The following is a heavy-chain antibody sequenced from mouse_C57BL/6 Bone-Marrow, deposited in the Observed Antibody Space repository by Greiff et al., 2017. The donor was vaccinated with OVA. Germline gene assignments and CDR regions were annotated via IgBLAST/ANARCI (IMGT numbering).Heavy chain of an antibody. CDR1: GYAFTNYL. J-gene: IGHJ2*01. CDR3: ARKDYSNYGDY. CDR2: INPGSGGT. Sequence: LVESGAELVRPGTSVKVSCKASGYAFTNYLIEWVKQRPGQGLEWIGVINPGSGGTNYNEKFKGKATLTADKSSSTAYMQLSSLTSEDSAVYFCARKDYSNYGDYWGQGTTLTVSS. V-gene: IGHV1-54*01. D-gene: IGHD2-5*01.